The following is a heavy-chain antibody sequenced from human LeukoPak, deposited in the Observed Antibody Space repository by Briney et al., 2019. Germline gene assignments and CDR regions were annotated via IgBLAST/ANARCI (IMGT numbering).Heavy chain of an antibody. CDR3: ARAFRDYYGSGSSWYMDV. CDR1: GFTFSDYY. Sequence: GGSLRLSCAASGFTFSDYYMSWIRQAPGKGLEWVSYISSSGSTIYYADSVKGRFTISRDNAKNSLYLQMNSLRAEDTAVYYCARAFRDYYGSGSSWYMDVWGKGTKVTVSS. V-gene: IGHV3-11*01. D-gene: IGHD3-10*01. CDR2: ISSSGSTI. J-gene: IGHJ6*03.